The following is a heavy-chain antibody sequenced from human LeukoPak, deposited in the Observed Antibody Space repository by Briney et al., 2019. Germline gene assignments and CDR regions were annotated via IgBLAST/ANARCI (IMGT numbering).Heavy chain of an antibody. D-gene: IGHD3-22*01. Sequence: GASVKDSCKASGYTFTSYDINWVRQATGQGLEWMGWMNPNSGNTGYAQKFQGRVTMTRNTSISTAYMELSSLRSEDTAVYYCARAQRITMIVVTKGGAFDIWGQGTMVTVSS. V-gene: IGHV1-8*01. J-gene: IGHJ3*02. CDR2: MNPNSGNT. CDR3: ARAQRITMIVVTKGGAFDI. CDR1: GYTFTSYD.